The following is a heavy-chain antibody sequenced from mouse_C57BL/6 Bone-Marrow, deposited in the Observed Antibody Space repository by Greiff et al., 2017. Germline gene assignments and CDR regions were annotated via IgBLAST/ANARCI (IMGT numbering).Heavy chain of an antibody. Sequence: EVKVEESGGGLVQPGGSLKLSCAASGFTFSDYYMYWVRPTPEKRLEWVAYISNGGGSTYYPDTVKGRVTISRDNAKNTLYLQMSRLKSEDTAMYYCARGTYYYGSRRYFDVWGTGTTVTVSS. CDR2: ISNGGGST. CDR1: GFTFSDYY. J-gene: IGHJ1*03. D-gene: IGHD1-1*01. V-gene: IGHV5-12*01. CDR3: ARGTYYYGSRRYFDV.